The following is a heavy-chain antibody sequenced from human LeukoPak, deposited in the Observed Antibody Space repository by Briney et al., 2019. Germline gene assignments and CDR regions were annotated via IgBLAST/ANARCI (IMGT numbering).Heavy chain of an antibody. V-gene: IGHV1-69*01. CDR1: GGTFSSYA. D-gene: IGHD6-19*01. J-gene: IGHJ5*02. Sequence: VXXSCKASGGTFSSYAISWVRQAPGQGLEWMGGIIPIFGTANYAQKFQGRVTITADESTSTAYMELSSLRSEDTAVYYCARGSSGWYNWFDPWGQGTLVTVSS. CDR2: IIPIFGTA. CDR3: ARGSSGWYNWFDP.